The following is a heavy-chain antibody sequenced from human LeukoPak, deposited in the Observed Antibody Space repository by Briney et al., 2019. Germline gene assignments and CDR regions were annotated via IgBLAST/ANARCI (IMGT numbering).Heavy chain of an antibody. D-gene: IGHD5-18*01. Sequence: GGSLRLSCAASGFTFSGYGMHWVRQAPDKGLEWVAVIWYDGNNKYYADSVKGRFTISRDNSKNTLYLQMNSLRAEDTAVYYCAKNWGYTTMVSYYFDYWGQGALVTVSS. CDR3: AKNWGYTTMVSYYFDY. J-gene: IGHJ4*02. V-gene: IGHV3-33*06. CDR2: IWYDGNNK. CDR1: GFTFSGYG.